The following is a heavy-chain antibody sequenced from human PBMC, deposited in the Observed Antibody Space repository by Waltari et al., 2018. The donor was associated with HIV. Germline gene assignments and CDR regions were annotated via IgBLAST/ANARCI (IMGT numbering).Heavy chain of an antibody. CDR2: ITHNGSP. Sequence: QWGAGLLTPSETLSLTCAVYGGSFGGYFWPWIRQSPGNGLEWIGEITHNGSPTYNSSLKSRVKIFLDTSKNQFSLRLRFLTAADTAVYYCARTLRIPEPTSRLSFDSWGQGTLVTVS. CDR1: GGSFGGYF. CDR3: ARTLRIPEPTSRLSFDS. D-gene: IGHD2-2*02. V-gene: IGHV4-34*02. J-gene: IGHJ5*01.